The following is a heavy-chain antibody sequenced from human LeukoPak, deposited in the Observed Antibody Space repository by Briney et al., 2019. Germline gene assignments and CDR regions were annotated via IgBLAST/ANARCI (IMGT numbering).Heavy chain of an antibody. Sequence: ASVKVSCKASGYTFTSYDINWVRQATGQRLEWMGWMNPNSGNTGYAQKFQGRVTMTRNTSISTAYMELSSLRSEDTAVYYCASGYEMIGAFDIWGQGTMVTVSS. J-gene: IGHJ3*02. CDR3: ASGYEMIGAFDI. V-gene: IGHV1-8*01. D-gene: IGHD2-21*01. CDR1: GYTFTSYD. CDR2: MNPNSGNT.